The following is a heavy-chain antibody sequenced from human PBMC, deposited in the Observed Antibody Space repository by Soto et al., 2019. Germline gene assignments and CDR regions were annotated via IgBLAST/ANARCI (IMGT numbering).Heavy chain of an antibody. CDR1: GFTFNTFT. V-gene: IGHV3-23*01. CDR2: VTGSGVST. D-gene: IGHD3-3*01. J-gene: IGHJ4*02. Sequence: GGSLRLSCAASGFTFNTFTMTWVRQAPGKGLEWVSSVTGSGVSTKYADPVKGRFTISRDNSKNTLYLQLNTLTAEDTAVYFCVRNSDYDFWNGFLYWGQGALVTVSS. CDR3: VRNSDYDFWNGFLY.